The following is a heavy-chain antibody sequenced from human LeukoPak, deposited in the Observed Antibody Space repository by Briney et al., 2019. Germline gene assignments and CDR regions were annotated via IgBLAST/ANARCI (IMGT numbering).Heavy chain of an antibody. CDR1: GGSISSSSYY. CDR2: IYYSGST. J-gene: IGHJ4*02. D-gene: IGHD3-9*01. V-gene: IGHV4-39*01. Sequence: PSETLSLTCTVSGGSISSSSYYWGWIRQPPGKGLEWIGSIYYSGSTYYNPSLKSRVTISVDTSKNQFSLKLSSVTAADTAVYYCARHAPKHYDILPGRQYYFDYWGQGTLVTVSS. CDR3: ARHAPKHYDILPGRQYYFDY.